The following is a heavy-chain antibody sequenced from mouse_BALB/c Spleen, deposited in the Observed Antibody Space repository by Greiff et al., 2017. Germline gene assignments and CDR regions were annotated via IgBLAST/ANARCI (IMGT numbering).Heavy chain of an antibody. D-gene: IGHD6-1*01. J-gene: IGHJ4*01. CDR2: IWAGGST. CDR1: GFSLTSYG. V-gene: IGHV2-9*02. Sequence: VKLMESGPGLVAPSQSLSITCTVSGFSLTSYGVHWVRQPPGKGLEWLGVIWAGGSTNYNSALMSRLSISKNNSKSQVFLKMNSLQTDDTAMYYCARASFPEDYAMDYWGQGTSVTVSS. CDR3: ARASFPEDYAMDY.